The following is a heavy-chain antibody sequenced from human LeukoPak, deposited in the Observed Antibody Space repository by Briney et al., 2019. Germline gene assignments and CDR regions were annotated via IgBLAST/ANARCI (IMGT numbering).Heavy chain of an antibody. J-gene: IGHJ5*02. D-gene: IGHD2-21*02. Sequence: SETLSLTCAVSGYSIGSGYYWAWIRQPPGKGLEWIASIYHSGTAYSNPSLQSRVTLSVDTSKNRFSLKVSSVTAADTAVYYCARDPAMTFNWFDPWGQGTLVTVSS. CDR3: ARDPAMTFNWFDP. CDR1: GYSIGSGYY. CDR2: IYHSGTA. V-gene: IGHV4-38-2*02.